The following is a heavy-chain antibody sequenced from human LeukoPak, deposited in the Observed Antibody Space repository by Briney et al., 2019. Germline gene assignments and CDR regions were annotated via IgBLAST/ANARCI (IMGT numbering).Heavy chain of an antibody. CDR2: ISGSGGST. CDR3: AKDHYYDSSGYYYGDY. V-gene: IGHV3-23*01. J-gene: IGHJ4*02. D-gene: IGHD3-22*01. Sequence: PGGSLRLSCAASGFTFRIYAMSWVRQAPGKGLEWVSAISGSGGSTYYADSVKGRFTISRDNSKNTLYLQMNSLRAEDTAVYYCAKDHYYDSSGYYYGDYWGQGTLVTVSS. CDR1: GFTFRIYA.